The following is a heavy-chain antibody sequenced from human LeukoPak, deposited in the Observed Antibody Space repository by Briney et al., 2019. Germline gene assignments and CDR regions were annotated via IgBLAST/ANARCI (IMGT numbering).Heavy chain of an antibody. D-gene: IGHD1-1*01. V-gene: IGHV4-59*01. CDR2: IYYSGST. Sequence: SETLSHTCTVSGGSISSYYWSWIRQPPGKGLEWIGYIYYSGSTNYNPSLKSRVTISVDTSKNQFSLKLSSVTAADTAVYYCARPAGWNAYDAFDIWGQGTMVTVSS. CDR3: ARPAGWNAYDAFDI. J-gene: IGHJ3*02. CDR1: GGSISSYY.